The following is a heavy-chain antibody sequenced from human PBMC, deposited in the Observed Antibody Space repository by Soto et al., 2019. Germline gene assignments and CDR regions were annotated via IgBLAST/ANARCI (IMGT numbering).Heavy chain of an antibody. Sequence: PGGSLRLSCVASGFTFGSYGMHWVRQAPGKGLEWVAYILYNGTIKSYGDSVKDRFIISRDNTKSTMYLQMNSLRAEDTATYHCAKEMTTNPFEYWGQGALVTVSS. CDR3: AKEMTTNPFEY. D-gene: IGHD4-17*01. J-gene: IGHJ4*02. CDR2: ILYNGTIK. CDR1: GFTFGSYG. V-gene: IGHV3-30*02.